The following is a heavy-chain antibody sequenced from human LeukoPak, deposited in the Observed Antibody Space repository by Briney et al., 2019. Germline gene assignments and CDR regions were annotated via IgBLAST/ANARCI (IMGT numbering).Heavy chain of an antibody. CDR2: IIPILGIA. CDR1: GGTFSSYT. CDR3: ARDSSSWYNWFDP. D-gene: IGHD6-13*01. Sequence: SVKVSCKASGGTFSSYTISWVRQAPGQGLESMGRIIPILGIANYAQKFQGRVTITADKSTSTAYMELSSLRSEDTAVYYCARDSSSWYNWFDPWGQGTLVTVSS. V-gene: IGHV1-69*04. J-gene: IGHJ5*02.